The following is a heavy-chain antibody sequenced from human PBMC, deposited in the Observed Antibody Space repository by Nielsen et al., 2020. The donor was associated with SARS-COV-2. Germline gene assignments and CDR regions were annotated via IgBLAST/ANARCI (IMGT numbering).Heavy chain of an antibody. V-gene: IGHV3-21*01. D-gene: IGHD2-15*01. J-gene: IGHJ6*02. CDR2: ISSSSSYI. Sequence: GSLKISCAASGFPFSSYSMNWVRQAPGKGLEWVSSISSSSSYIYYADSVKGRFTISRDNAKNSLYLQMNSLRAEDTAVYYCARFKVVAGAYYYYGMDVWGQGTTVTVSS. CDR3: ARFKVVAGAYYYYGMDV. CDR1: GFPFSSYS.